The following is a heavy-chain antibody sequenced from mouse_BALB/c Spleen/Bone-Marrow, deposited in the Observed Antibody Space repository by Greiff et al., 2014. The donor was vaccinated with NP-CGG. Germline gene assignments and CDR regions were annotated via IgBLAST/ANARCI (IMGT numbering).Heavy chain of an antibody. CDR3: AREDIATVVEMDY. CDR2: ILPGSGST. CDR1: GYTFSSYW. J-gene: IGHJ4*01. V-gene: IGHV1-9*01. D-gene: IGHD1-1*01. Sequence: QVHVKQSGAELMKPGASVKISCKATGYTFSSYWIEWVKQRPGHGLEWIGEILPGSGSTNYDEKFKGKATFTADTSSNTAYMQLSSLTSEDSAVYYSAREDIATVVEMDYWGQGTSVTVSS.